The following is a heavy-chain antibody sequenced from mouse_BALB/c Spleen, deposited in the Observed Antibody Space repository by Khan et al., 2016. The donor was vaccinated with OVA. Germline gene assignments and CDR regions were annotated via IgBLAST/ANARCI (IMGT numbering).Heavy chain of an antibody. CDR1: GYTFTSYW. CDR2: IYPGNTDT. D-gene: IGHD4-1*01. CDR3: TRRNWAVAWFAY. J-gene: IGHJ3*01. V-gene: IGHV1-5*01. Sequence: EVQLQQSGTVLARPGASVKMSCKASGYTFTSYWMHWVKQRPGQGLEWIGDIYPGNTDTNYNQKFKGKAKLTAGTSTSTAYMELSGLTNEDSAVYYCTRRNWAVAWFAYWGQGTLVTVSA.